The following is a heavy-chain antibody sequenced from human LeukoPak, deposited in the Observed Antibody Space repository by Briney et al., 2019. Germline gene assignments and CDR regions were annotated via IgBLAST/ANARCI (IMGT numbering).Heavy chain of an antibody. Sequence: GGSLRLSCAASGFNFGSYWMNWARQAPGKGLEWVANIRGDGSDKVYVGSVRGRFTISRDNADNSLYLQMNSLSVDDTAVYYWARGLNSAIDFWGQGTLVTVSS. J-gene: IGHJ4*02. V-gene: IGHV3-7*04. CDR1: GFNFGSYW. CDR2: IRGDGSDK. CDR3: ARGLNSAIDF.